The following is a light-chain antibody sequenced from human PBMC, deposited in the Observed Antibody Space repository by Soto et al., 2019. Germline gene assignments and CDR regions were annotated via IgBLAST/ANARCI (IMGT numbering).Light chain of an antibody. CDR3: QQRSTWPT. J-gene: IGKJ5*01. Sequence: EIVMTQSPATLSVSPGERATLSCRASQSVSSNLAWYQQKPGQAPRLLIYGASTRATGIPARFSGSGSGTEFTLTISSLQSEDFAVYYCQQRSTWPTFGQGTRLEI. CDR1: QSVSSN. V-gene: IGKV3-15*01. CDR2: GAS.